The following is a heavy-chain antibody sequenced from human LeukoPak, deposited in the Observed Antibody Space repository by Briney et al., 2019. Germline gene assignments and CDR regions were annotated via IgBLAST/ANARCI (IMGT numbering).Heavy chain of an antibody. D-gene: IGHD5-24*01. V-gene: IGHV3-48*04. CDR2: ISSSSSTI. CDR3: ARDGRRDGYNWEDY. J-gene: IGHJ4*02. Sequence: GGSLRLSCAASGFTFSSYSMNWVRQAPGKGLEGVSYISSSSSTIYYADSVKGRFTISRDNAKNSLYLQMNSLRAEDTAVYYCARDGRRDGYNWEDYWGQGTLVTVSS. CDR1: GFTFSSYS.